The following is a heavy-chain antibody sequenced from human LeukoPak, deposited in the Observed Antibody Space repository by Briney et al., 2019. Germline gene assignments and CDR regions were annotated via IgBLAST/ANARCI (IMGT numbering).Heavy chain of an antibody. CDR1: GFTFSSYS. J-gene: IGHJ6*03. D-gene: IGHD6-6*01. CDR3: TTYSYSISSNYYYMDV. V-gene: IGHV3-21*03. Sequence: GGSLRLSCAASGFTFSSYSMNWVRQAPGKGLEWVSSISSSSSYIYYADSVKGRFTISRDNSKNTLYLQMNSLKTEDTAVYYCTTYSYSISSNYYYMDVWGRGTTVTVSS. CDR2: ISSSSSYI.